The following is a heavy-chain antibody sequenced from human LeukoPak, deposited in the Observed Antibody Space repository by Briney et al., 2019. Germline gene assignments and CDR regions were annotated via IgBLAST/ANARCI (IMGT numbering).Heavy chain of an antibody. CDR3: AKMVRITMIVVVPDAFDI. Sequence: PGGSLRLSCAASGFTFSSYAMSWVRQAPGKGLEWVSAISGSGGSTYYADSVKGRFTISRDNSKNTLYLQMNSLRAEDTAVYYCAKMVRITMIVVVPDAFDIWGQGTMVTVSS. D-gene: IGHD3-22*01. J-gene: IGHJ3*02. CDR2: ISGSGGST. CDR1: GFTFSSYA. V-gene: IGHV3-23*01.